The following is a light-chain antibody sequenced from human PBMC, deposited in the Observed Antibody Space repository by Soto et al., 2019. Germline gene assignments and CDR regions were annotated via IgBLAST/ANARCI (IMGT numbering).Light chain of an antibody. J-gene: IGLJ1*01. CDR1: RSDVGGYNY. Sequence: QSALTQPASVSGSPGQSITIACTGTRSDVGGYNYVSWYQQHPGKAPKLMIYDVSNRPSGVSNRFSGSKSGNTASLTISGLQAEDEADYYCSSYTSSSMVFGTGTKLTVL. CDR3: SSYTSSSMV. V-gene: IGLV2-14*01. CDR2: DVS.